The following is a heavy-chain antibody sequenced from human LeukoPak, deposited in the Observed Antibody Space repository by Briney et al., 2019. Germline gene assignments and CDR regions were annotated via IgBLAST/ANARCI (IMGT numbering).Heavy chain of an antibody. V-gene: IGHV3-23*01. J-gene: IGHJ4*02. D-gene: IGHD3-9*01. CDR3: AKLPPFDWLLSQFDY. CDR2: ISGSGGST. Sequence: GGSLRLSCVVSGFTFSSYAMSWVRQAPGKGLEWVSAISGSGGSTYYADSVKGRFTISRDNSKNTLYLQMNSLRAEDTAVYYCAKLPPFDWLLSQFDYWGQGTLVTVSS. CDR1: GFTFSSYA.